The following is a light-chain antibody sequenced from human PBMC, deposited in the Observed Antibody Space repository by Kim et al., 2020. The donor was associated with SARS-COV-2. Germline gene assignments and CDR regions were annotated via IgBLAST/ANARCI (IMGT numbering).Light chain of an antibody. J-gene: IGLJ3*02. V-gene: IGLV3-21*03. CDR3: KVWDSIGDLWV. CDR1: KRGSES. Sequence: QGKRDRKKGGGEKRGSESVERKKKKAGQATGGVIYEDRERTSGSTERLSGSKSGETATLTITRVAAGDEADYYCKVWDSIGDLWVFGGGTQLTVL. CDR2: EDR.